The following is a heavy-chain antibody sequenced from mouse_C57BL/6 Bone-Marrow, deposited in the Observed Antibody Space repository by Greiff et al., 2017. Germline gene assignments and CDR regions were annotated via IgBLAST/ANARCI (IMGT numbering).Heavy chain of an antibody. CDR3: TTCRSYAMDY. CDR1: GFNIKDDY. CDR2: IDPENGDT. D-gene: IGHD6-1*01. J-gene: IGHJ4*01. V-gene: IGHV14-4*01. Sequence: VQLQQSGAELVRPGASVKLSCTASGFNIKDDYMHWVKQRPEQGLEWIGWIDPENGDTEYASKFQGKATITADTSSNTAYLQLSSLTSEDTAVYYCTTCRSYAMDYWGQGTSVTVSS.